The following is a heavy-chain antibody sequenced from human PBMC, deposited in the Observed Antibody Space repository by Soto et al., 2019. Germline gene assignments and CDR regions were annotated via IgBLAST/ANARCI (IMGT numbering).Heavy chain of an antibody. D-gene: IGHD6-19*01. CDR3: ARSTGWKGAFDS. CDR2: ISSNGNT. CDR1: DGSISGNG. J-gene: IGHJ4*02. Sequence: LETLSLSWPVSDGSISGNGWSWIRQHAGKGLEWIGRISSNGNTDYNPSLKSRVTMSIDTSKNQFSLQLISVTASDTAVDSCARSTGWKGAFDSWGQGTFVSVSS. V-gene: IGHV4-4*07.